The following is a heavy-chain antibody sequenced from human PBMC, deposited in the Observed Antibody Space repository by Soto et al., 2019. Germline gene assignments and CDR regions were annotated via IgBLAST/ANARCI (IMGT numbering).Heavy chain of an antibody. CDR2: IWYDGSNK. D-gene: IGHD3-9*01. Sequence: GGSLRLSCAASGFTFSSYGMHWVRQAPGKGLEWVAVIWYDGSNKYYADSVKGRFTISRDNSKNTLYLQMNSLRAEDTAVYYCARNGRSLYYDILTGYPDYWGQGTLVTVSS. CDR3: ARNGRSLYYDILTGYPDY. V-gene: IGHV3-33*01. CDR1: GFTFSSYG. J-gene: IGHJ4*02.